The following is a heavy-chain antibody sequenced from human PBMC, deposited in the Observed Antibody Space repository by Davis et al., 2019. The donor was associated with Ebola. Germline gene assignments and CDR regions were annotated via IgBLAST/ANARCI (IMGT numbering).Heavy chain of an antibody. Sequence: SVQVSCLASGYTLPGHYMHWVRQAPRQGLEWMGRINPNSGRTNYAQQFLGRVTMTRDTSISTAYMELRRLRSDDTAVYYCARGARDIVVVPAVRGFDPWGQGTLVTVSS. CDR2: INPNSGRT. J-gene: IGHJ5*02. V-gene: IGHV1-2*06. CDR3: ARGARDIVVVPAVRGFDP. CDR1: GYTLPGHY. D-gene: IGHD2-2*01.